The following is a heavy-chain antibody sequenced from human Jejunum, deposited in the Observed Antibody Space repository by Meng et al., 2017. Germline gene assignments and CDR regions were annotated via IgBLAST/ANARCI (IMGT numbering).Heavy chain of an antibody. V-gene: IGHV3-23*01. CDR3: AKDGDPSGYFDS. Sequence: GESLKISCVASGFTFRNYAMSWVRQAPGKGLEWISSISGYSGDTYYADSMKGRFPISRDNSKNTLYLQLNILTGDDTAVYYCAKDGDPSGYFDSWGQGTLVTVSS. J-gene: IGHJ4*02. D-gene: IGHD4-17*01. CDR2: ISGYSGDT. CDR1: GFTFRNYA.